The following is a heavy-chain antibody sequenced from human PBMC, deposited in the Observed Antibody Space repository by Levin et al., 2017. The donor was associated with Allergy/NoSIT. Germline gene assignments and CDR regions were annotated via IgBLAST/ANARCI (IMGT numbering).Heavy chain of an antibody. V-gene: IGHV4-30-4*01. J-gene: IGHJ4*02. CDR1: GGSISSGDYF. CDR3: ARGLGGSGGYSFDS. Sequence: SQTLSLTCTVSGGSISSGDYFWSWIRQPPGKGLEWIGHIYYSGSTYYNPSLKSRVIISLHTSKNQFSLKLNSVTAADTAVYFCARGLGGSGGYSFDSWGQGTLVTVSS. D-gene: IGHD3-10*01. CDR2: IYYSGST.